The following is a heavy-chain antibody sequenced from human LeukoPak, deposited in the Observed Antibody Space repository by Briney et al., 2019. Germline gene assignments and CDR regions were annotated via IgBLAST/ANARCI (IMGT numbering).Heavy chain of an antibody. CDR1: GYTFTGYY. V-gene: IGHV1-2*04. CDR3: ARALKYWRFDP. Sequence: ASVKVSCKASGYTFTGYYMHWVRQAPGQGLEWMGWINPNSGGTNYAQKFQGWVTMTRDTSISTAYMELRSLRSDDTAVYYCARALKYWRFDPWGQGTLVTVSS. CDR2: INPNSGGT. J-gene: IGHJ5*02. D-gene: IGHD2/OR15-2a*01.